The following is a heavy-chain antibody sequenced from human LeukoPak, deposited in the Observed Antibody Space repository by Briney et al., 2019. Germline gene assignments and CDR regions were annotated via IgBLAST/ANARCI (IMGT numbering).Heavy chain of an antibody. CDR1: GFTFSSYG. D-gene: IGHD3-10*01. Sequence: GGSLRLSCAASGFTFSSYGMHWVRQAPGKGLEWVAVISYDGSNQYYADSVKGRFTISRDNSKNTLYLQMNSLRAEDTAVYYCAKEAQYYLDYWGQGTLVTVSS. V-gene: IGHV3-30*18. J-gene: IGHJ4*02. CDR2: ISYDGSNQ. CDR3: AKEAQYYLDY.